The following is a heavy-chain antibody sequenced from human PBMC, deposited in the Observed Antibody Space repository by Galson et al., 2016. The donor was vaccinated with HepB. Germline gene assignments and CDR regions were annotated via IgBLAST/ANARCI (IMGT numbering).Heavy chain of an antibody. CDR2: ISYDGSNK. V-gene: IGHV3-30-3*01. CDR3: ARGTAGGNCNDGVCNSNWFDP. D-gene: IGHD2-8*01. CDR1: GFTFSTYA. Sequence: LRLSCAASGFTFSTYAMHWVRQAPGKGLEWVAVISYDGSNKYYADSVKGRFTISRDNSKNTLYLQMNSLRAEDTAVYYCARGTAGGNCNDGVCNSNWFDPWGQGTLVTVSS. J-gene: IGHJ5*02.